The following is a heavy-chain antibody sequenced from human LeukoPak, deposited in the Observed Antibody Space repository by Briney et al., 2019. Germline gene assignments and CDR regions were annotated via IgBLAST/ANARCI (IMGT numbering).Heavy chain of an antibody. CDR3: ARDPNDFWSGYYTGTFDY. J-gene: IGHJ4*02. CDR2: ISYDGSNK. Sequence: GGSLRLSCAASGFTFSSYAMHWVRQAPGKGLEWVAVISYDGSNKYYPDSVKGRFTISRDNSKNTLYLQMNSLRAEDTAVYYCARDPNDFWSGYYTGTFDYWGQGTLVTVSS. D-gene: IGHD3-3*01. CDR1: GFTFSSYA. V-gene: IGHV3-30-3*01.